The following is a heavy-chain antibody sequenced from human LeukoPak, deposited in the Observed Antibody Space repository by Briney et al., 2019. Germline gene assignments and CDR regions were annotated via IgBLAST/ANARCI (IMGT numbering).Heavy chain of an antibody. V-gene: IGHV1-69*13. J-gene: IGHJ6*02. Sequence: ASVKVSCKASGGTFSSYAISWVRQAPGQGLEWMGGIIPIFGTANYAQKFQGRVTITADESTSTAYMELSSLRSEDTAVYYCARRRSTGNHCSSTSCYAGDYYYYGMDVWGQETTVTVSS. CDR3: ARRRSTGNHCSSTSCYAGDYYYYGMDV. CDR2: IIPIFGTA. D-gene: IGHD2-2*01. CDR1: GGTFSSYA.